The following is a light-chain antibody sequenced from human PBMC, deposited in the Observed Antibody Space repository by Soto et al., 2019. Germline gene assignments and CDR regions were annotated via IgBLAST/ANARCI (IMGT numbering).Light chain of an antibody. Sequence: QSALTQPRSVSGSPGQSVTISCTGTSSDVGTYNFVSWYQQHPGKAPQLMIYDVSHRPSGVSDRFSGSKSGNTASLTISGLQAEDEADYYCSSYTSSSTRVFGGGTQLTVL. J-gene: IGLJ2*01. CDR2: DVS. CDR3: SSYTSSSTRV. CDR1: SSDVGTYNF. V-gene: IGLV2-14*03.